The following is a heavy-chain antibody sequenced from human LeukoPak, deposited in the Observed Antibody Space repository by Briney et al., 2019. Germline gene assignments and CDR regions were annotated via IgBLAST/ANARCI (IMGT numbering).Heavy chain of an antibody. CDR1: GFTFSSSV. J-gene: IGHJ4*02. D-gene: IGHD2-8*01. V-gene: IGHV3-23*01. CDR2: ISGSGGST. CDR3: AKGSYCTNGVCYQLSEIGLFGFDY. Sequence: GGSLRLSCAASGFTFSSSVMGWVRQAPGKGLEWVSAISGSGGSTYYADSVKGRFTISRDNSKITLYLQMNSLRAEDTAVYYCAKGSYCTNGVCYQLSEIGLFGFDYWGQGTLVTVSS.